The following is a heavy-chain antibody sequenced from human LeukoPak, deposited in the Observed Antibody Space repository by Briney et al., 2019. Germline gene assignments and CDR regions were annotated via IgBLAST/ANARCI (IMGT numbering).Heavy chain of an antibody. Sequence: SESLSLTCTVSGGSISSYYWSWIRQPAGKGLEWIGRIYTSGSTNYNPSLKSRVTMSVDTSKNQFSLKLSSVTAADTAVYYCAREQQLVRGQVFTDYWGQGTLVTVCS. CDR1: GGSISSYY. V-gene: IGHV4-4*07. CDR2: IYTSGST. D-gene: IGHD6-13*01. J-gene: IGHJ4*02. CDR3: AREQQLVRGQVFTDY.